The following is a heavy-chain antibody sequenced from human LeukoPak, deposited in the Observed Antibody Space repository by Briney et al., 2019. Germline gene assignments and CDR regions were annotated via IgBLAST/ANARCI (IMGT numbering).Heavy chain of an antibody. CDR2: ISESGSGT. CDR1: GFTFNTCA. V-gene: IGHV3-23*01. D-gene: IGHD3-3*01. Sequence: GGSLRLSREASGFTFNTCAMSWVRQAPGKGLEWVSAISESGSGTYYADSVKGRFTISRDNSKNTLYLQMNSLRVDDTALYYCAKGVFGVNRAFDYWGQGTLVTVSS. J-gene: IGHJ4*02. CDR3: AKGVFGVNRAFDY.